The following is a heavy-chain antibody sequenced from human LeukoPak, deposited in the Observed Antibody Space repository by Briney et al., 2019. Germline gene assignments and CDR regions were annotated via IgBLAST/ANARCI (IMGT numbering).Heavy chain of an antibody. Sequence: PSETLSLTCTVSGGSISSGDYYWSWIRQPPGKGLEWIGYIYYSGSTYYNPSLKSRVTISVDTSKNQSSLKLSSVTAADTAVYYCARSDTQYNWNCSPPKFDPWGQGTLVTVSS. CDR2: IYYSGST. CDR3: ARSDTQYNWNCSPPKFDP. V-gene: IGHV4-30-4*01. D-gene: IGHD1-7*01. J-gene: IGHJ5*02. CDR1: GGSISSGDYY.